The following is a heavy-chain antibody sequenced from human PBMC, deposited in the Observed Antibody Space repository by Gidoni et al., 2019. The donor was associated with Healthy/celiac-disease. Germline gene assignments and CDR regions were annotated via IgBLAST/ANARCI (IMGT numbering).Heavy chain of an antibody. D-gene: IGHD3-22*01. CDR1: GASISSGSYY. CDR3: ARDRSNYYDSSEYYYYMDV. CDR2: IYTSGST. Sequence: QVQLQESGPGLVKPSQTLSLTCTVSGASISSGSYYWSWIRQPAGKGLEWIGRIYTSGSTNYNPSLKSRVTMSVDTSKNQFSLKLSSVTAADTAVYYCARDRSNYYDSSEYYYYMDVWGKGTTVTVSS. J-gene: IGHJ6*03. V-gene: IGHV4-61*02.